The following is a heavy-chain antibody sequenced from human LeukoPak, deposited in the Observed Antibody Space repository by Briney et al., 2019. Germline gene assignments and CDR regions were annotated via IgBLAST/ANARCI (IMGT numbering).Heavy chain of an antibody. J-gene: IGHJ4*02. CDR1: GYTFTGYY. CDR2: IHPNSAAT. CDR3: ARDNSEYGASD. D-gene: IGHD4-17*01. Sequence: ASVKVSCKASGYTFTGYYIYWVRQAPGQGLEWMGRIHPNSAATKFAQKYQGRVTLTRDTIISTVYMELSSLQSDDTAVYCCARDNSEYGASDWGQGTLVTVSS. V-gene: IGHV1-2*06.